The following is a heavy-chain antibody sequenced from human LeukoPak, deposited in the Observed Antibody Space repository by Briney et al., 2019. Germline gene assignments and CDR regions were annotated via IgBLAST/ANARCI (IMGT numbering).Heavy chain of an antibody. D-gene: IGHD3-3*01. J-gene: IGHJ5*02. CDR1: GFAFDDYG. V-gene: IGHV3-43*02. Sequence: PGGSLRLSCAASGFAFDDYGMHWVRQAPGKGLEWVSLISGGTTYYADSVKGRFTISRDNAKNSLYLQMNSLRAEDTAVYYCASGERREYYDFWSGPTGPGNWFGPWGQGTLVTVSS. CDR3: ASGERREYYDFWSGPTGPGNWFGP. CDR2: ISGGTT.